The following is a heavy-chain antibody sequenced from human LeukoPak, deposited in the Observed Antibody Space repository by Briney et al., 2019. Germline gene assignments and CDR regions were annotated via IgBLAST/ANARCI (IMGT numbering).Heavy chain of an antibody. CDR1: GFTFSSYA. CDR2: INGSGGST. D-gene: IGHD6-19*01. Sequence: PGGSLRLSCAASGFTFSSYAMSWVRQAPGRGLEWVSIINGSGGSTYYTDSLKGRFTISRDNSRNTLYLQMNSLRAEDTAVYYCAKHEFTDTGWTDYWGQGTLVTVSS. J-gene: IGHJ4*02. CDR3: AKHEFTDTGWTDY. V-gene: IGHV3-23*01.